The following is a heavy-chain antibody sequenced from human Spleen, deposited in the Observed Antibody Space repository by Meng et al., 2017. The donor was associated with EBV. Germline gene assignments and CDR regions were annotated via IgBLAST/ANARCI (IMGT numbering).Heavy chain of an antibody. Sequence: QVLLQESGPXLLKPXXXLSLTCAVSGASIDSSDWWTWVRQAPEKGLEWIGEIHHSGTTNYNPSLESRVTISIDKSDNQFSLKVTSVTAADTAVYYCARGLGGHYPTMEYWGQGTLVTVSS. CDR3: ARGLGGHYPTMEY. CDR1: GASIDSSDW. V-gene: IGHV4-4*02. D-gene: IGHD3-22*01. J-gene: IGHJ4*02. CDR2: IHHSGTT.